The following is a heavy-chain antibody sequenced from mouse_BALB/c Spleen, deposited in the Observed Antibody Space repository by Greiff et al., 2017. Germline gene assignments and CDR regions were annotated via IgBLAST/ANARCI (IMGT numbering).Heavy chain of an antibody. CDR2: INPSNGRT. CDR3: ARFYYAMDY. V-gene: IGHV1S81*02. Sequence: VQLQQPGAELVKPGASVKLSCKASGYIFTSYWMHWVKQRPGQGLEWIGEINPSNGRTNYNEKFKSKATLTVDRSSSTAYMQLSSLTSEDSAVYYCARFYYAMDYWGQGTSVTVSS. CDR1: GYIFTSYW. J-gene: IGHJ4*01.